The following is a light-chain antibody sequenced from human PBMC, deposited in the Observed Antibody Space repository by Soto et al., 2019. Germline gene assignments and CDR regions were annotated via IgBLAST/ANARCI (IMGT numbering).Light chain of an antibody. J-gene: IGKJ2*01. CDR1: RRVSSN. V-gene: IGKV3-15*01. CDR3: QQYDNWPPT. Sequence: EIVMTQSPATLSVSPGERATLSCRASRRVSSNLAWYQQKPGQAPRLLIYDASTRATGFPARCSGSGSGTEFSLTISSLQSEDFAVYYCQQYDNWPPTFGQGTNLEIK. CDR2: DAS.